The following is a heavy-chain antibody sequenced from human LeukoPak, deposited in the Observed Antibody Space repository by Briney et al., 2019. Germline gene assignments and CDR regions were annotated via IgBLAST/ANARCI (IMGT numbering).Heavy chain of an antibody. Sequence: SQTLSLTCTVSGGSISSGTYFWSWIRQPAGKGLEWIGRIHTSGSTNYSPSLRSRVTISVDTSKNQFSLNLSSVTAADTAVYYCARGVVEMATSWGYWGQGTLVTVPS. V-gene: IGHV4-61*02. CDR2: IHTSGST. D-gene: IGHD5-24*01. CDR1: GGSISSGTYF. CDR3: ARGVVEMATSWGY. J-gene: IGHJ4*02.